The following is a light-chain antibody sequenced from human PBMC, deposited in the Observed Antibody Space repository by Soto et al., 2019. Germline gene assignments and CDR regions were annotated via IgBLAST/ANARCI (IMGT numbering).Light chain of an antibody. V-gene: IGKV3-20*01. J-gene: IGKJ2*03. CDR3: QQYGSSPYMYS. Sequence: EIVLTQSPGTLSLSPGERATLSCRASQSVSSSYLAWYQQKPGQAPRLLIYGASGMATGIPDRFSGSGSGTDFTLTISRLEPEEFVVYYCQQYGSSPYMYSFGHGTKLELK. CDR2: GAS. CDR1: QSVSSSY.